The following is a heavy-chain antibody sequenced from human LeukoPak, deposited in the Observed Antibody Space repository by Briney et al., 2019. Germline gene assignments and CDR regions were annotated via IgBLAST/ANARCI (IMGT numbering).Heavy chain of an antibody. Sequence: ASVKVSCKASGYTFTSYDINWVRQATGQGLEWMGWMNPNSGNTGYAQKFQGRVTMTRSTSISTAYMELSSLRSEDTAVYYCASRAAAGRGGWFDPWGQGTLVTVSS. D-gene: IGHD6-13*01. J-gene: IGHJ5*02. CDR2: MNPNSGNT. CDR1: GYTFTSYD. V-gene: IGHV1-8*01. CDR3: ASRAAAGRGGWFDP.